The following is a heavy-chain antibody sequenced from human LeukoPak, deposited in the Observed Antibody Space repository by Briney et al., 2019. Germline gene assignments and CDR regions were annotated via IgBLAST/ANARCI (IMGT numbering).Heavy chain of an antibody. V-gene: IGHV3-7*01. CDR2: IKQDGSEK. CDR1: GFTFSSYW. D-gene: IGHD6-13*01. J-gene: IGHJ3*02. CDR3: ARERSSPNDAFDI. Sequence: GGSLRLSCAASGFTFSSYWMSWVRQAPGKGLEWVANIKQDGSEKYYVDSVKGRFTISRDNAKNSLYLQMNSLRAEDTAVYYCARERSSPNDAFDIWGQGAMLTVSS.